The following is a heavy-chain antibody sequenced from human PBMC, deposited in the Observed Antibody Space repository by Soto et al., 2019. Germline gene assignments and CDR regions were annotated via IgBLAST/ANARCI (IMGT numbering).Heavy chain of an antibody. Sequence: SETLSLTCTVSGGSISSSSYYWGWIRQPPGKGLEWIGSIYYSGSTYYNPSLKSRVTISVDTSKNQFSLKLSSVTAADTAVYYCARPAYDFWSAPGQFDYWGQGTLVTVSS. CDR1: GGSISSSSYY. CDR2: IYYSGST. CDR3: ARPAYDFWSAPGQFDY. J-gene: IGHJ4*02. D-gene: IGHD3-3*01. V-gene: IGHV4-39*01.